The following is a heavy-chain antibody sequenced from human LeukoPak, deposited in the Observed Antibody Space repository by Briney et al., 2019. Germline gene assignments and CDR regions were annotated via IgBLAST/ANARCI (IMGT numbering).Heavy chain of an antibody. V-gene: IGHV4-39*01. D-gene: IGHD6-19*01. J-gene: IGHJ4*02. CDR3: ARQGWSSASGCYFDY. Sequence: SETLSLTCGVSGGSISSSSYYWGWIRQPPGKGLEWVGTIYYSGSTYYNPSLKSRVTISVDTSKNQFSLKLSSVTAADTAVYYCARQGWSSASGCYFDYWGQGTLVTVSS. CDR2: IYYSGST. CDR1: GGSISSSSYY.